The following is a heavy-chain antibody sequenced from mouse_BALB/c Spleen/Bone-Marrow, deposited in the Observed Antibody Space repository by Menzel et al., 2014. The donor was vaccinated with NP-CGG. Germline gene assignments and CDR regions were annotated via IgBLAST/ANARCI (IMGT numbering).Heavy chain of an antibody. Sequence: LKDSGSELVRPGASVKLSCKASGYTFTSYWMHWVKQRHGQGLEWIGNIYPGRGSTNYDEKFKSKGTLTVDTSSSTAYVHLSSLTSEDSAVYYCTRDQVRRGYYYAMDYWGQGTSVTVSS. CDR3: TRDQVRRGYYYAMDY. V-gene: IGHV1S22*01. CDR1: GYTFTSYW. CDR2: IYPGRGST. D-gene: IGHD2-14*01. J-gene: IGHJ4*01.